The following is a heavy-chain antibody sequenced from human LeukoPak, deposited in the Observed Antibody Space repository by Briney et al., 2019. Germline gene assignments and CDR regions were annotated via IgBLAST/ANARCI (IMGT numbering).Heavy chain of an antibody. CDR1: GFTFSYFA. CDR2: ISGGDRST. Sequence: PGGSLRLSCAASGFTFSYFAMSWVRQAPGRGLEWVSGISGGDRSTYYADSVRGRFTISRDTSKNTLYLQMNSLRADDTAVYYCAKVHHSDTSGMGGFDHWGQGTLVTVSS. D-gene: IGHD3-22*01. V-gene: IGHV3-23*01. J-gene: IGHJ4*02. CDR3: AKVHHSDTSGMGGFDH.